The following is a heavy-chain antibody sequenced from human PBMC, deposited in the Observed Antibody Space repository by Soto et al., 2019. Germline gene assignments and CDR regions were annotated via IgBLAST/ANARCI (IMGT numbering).Heavy chain of an antibody. D-gene: IGHD3-10*01. CDR3: ARGGAMVRGVIPLFDP. CDR2: IYYSGST. V-gene: IGHV4-59*01. Sequence: QVQLQESGPGLVKPSETLSLTCTVSGGSISSYYWSWIRQPPGKGLEWIGYIYYSGSTNYNPSLKSRVTISVDTSKNQFSLKRSSVTAADTAVYYCARGGAMVRGVIPLFDPWGQGTLVTVSS. CDR1: GGSISSYY. J-gene: IGHJ5*02.